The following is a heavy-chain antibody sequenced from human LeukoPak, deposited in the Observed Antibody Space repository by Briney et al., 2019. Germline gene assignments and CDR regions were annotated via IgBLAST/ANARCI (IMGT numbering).Heavy chain of an antibody. J-gene: IGHJ4*02. CDR3: ATTSDYVWGSYSSPIDY. V-gene: IGHV4-31*03. CDR2: IYYSGST. Sequence: SETLSLTCTVSGGSISSGGYYWSWIRQHPGKGLEWIGYIYYSGSTYYNPSLKSRVTISVDTSKNQFSLKLSSVTAADTAVYYCATTSDYVWGSYSSPIDYWGQGTLVTVSS. CDR1: GGSISSGGYY. D-gene: IGHD3-16*01.